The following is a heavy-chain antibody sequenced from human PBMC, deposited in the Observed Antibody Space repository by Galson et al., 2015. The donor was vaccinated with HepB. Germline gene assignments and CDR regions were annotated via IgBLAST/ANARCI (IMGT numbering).Heavy chain of an antibody. Sequence: SLRLSCAASGFTFSSYWMSWVRQAPGKGLEWVSAIGGSGGSTYYADSVKGRFTISRDNSKNTLYLQMNSLRAEDTAVYYCAKFAGDLSSWFDPWGQGTLVTVSS. D-gene: IGHD7-27*01. V-gene: IGHV3-23*01. CDR2: IGGSGGST. J-gene: IGHJ5*02. CDR1: GFTFSSYW. CDR3: AKFAGDLSSWFDP.